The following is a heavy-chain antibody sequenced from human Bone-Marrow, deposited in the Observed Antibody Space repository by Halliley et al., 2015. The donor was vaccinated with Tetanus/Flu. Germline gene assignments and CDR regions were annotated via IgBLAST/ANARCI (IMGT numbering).Heavy chain of an antibody. CDR3: ARQSMASSGWYGFDY. Sequence: SLRLSCAASGFTFSTYDMNWVRQAPGKGLEYVSGVSSDGGSTYYGNSVKGRFSISRDNSKNMLYLQMGSLRGEDTAAYYCARQSMASSGWYGFDYWGHGTLVTVSA. CDR2: VSSDGGST. J-gene: IGHJ4*01. V-gene: IGHV3-64*01. D-gene: IGHD6-13*01. CDR1: GFTFSTYD.